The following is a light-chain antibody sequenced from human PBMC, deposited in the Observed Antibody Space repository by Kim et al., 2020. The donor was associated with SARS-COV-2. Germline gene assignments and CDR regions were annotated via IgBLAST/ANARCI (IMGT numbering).Light chain of an antibody. V-gene: IGLV2-23*02. CDR1: SSDVGSSKL. J-gene: IGLJ3*02. Sequence: QSALTQSASVSGSPGQSITISCTGTSSDVGSSKLVSWYQQHPGKAPKVMIYEVSKRPSGVSNRFSGSKSGITASLTISGLQAEDEADYYCCSYAGPWVFGGGTQLTVL. CDR2: EVS. CDR3: CSYAGPWV.